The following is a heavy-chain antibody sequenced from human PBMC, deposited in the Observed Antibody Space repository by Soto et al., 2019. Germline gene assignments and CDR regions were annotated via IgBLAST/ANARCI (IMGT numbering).Heavy chain of an antibody. V-gene: IGHV1-69*06. D-gene: IGHD3-22*01. J-gene: IGHJ4*02. CDR1: GGTFSSYA. Sequence: SVKVSCKASGGTFSSYAISWVRQAPGQGLEWMGGIIPIFGTANYAQKFQGRVTITADRSTSTAYMELSSLRSEDTAVYYCARGPYDSSGPWGYFDYWGQGTLVTVPS. CDR3: ARGPYDSSGPWGYFDY. CDR2: IIPIFGTA.